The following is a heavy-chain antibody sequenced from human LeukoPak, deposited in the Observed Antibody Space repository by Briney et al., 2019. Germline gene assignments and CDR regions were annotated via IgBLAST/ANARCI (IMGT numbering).Heavy chain of an antibody. CDR1: GGSFSGYY. D-gene: IGHD3-10*01. V-gene: IGHV4-34*01. J-gene: IGHJ5*02. CDR2: INHSGST. CDR3: ARMVLWFGESTFDP. Sequence: SETLSLTCAVYGGSFSGYYWSWIRQPPGKGLEWIGEINHSGSTTYNPSLKSGVTISVDTSKNQFSLKLSSVTAADTAVYYCARMVLWFGESTFDPWGQGTLVTVSS.